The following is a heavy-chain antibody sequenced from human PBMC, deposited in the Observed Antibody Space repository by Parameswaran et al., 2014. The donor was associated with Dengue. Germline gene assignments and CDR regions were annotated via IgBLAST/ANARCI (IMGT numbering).Heavy chain of an antibody. D-gene: IGHD2-2*01. CDR3: ARVPHCSSTSCYPDYYYGMDV. CDR2: ISSSSSYI. J-gene: IGHJ6*02. V-gene: IGHV3-21*01. Sequence: WIRQPPGKGLEWVSSISSSSSYIFYADSLKGRFTSSRDNAKNSLYLQMNSLRAEDTAVYYCARVPHCSSTSCYPDYYYGMDVWGQGTTVTVSS.